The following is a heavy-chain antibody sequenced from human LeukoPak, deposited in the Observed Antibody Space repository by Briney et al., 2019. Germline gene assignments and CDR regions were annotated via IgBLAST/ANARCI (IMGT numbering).Heavy chain of an antibody. V-gene: IGHV3-30*04. CDR3: ARGAKKYYFNY. J-gene: IGHJ4*02. Sequence: GGSLRLSCAASGFTFSSYAMHWVRQAPGKGLEWVAVISYDGSNKYYADSVKGRFTISRDNSKNTLYLQMNSLRAEDTAVYYCARGAKKYYFNYWGQGTLVTVSS. CDR1: GFTFSSYA. CDR2: ISYDGSNK.